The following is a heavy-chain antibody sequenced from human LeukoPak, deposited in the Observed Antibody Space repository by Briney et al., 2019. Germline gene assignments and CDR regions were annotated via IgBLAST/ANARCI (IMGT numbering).Heavy chain of an antibody. CDR3: ASPLYSYSSSWYDAFDT. D-gene: IGHD6-13*01. Sequence: PGGSLRLSCAASGFTVSSNYMSWVRQAPGKGLEWVSVIYSGGSTYYADSVRGRFTISRDNSKNTLYLQMNSLGAEDTAVYYCASPLYSYSSSWYDAFDTWGQGTMVTVSS. J-gene: IGHJ3*02. CDR1: GFTVSSNY. V-gene: IGHV3-53*01. CDR2: IYSGGST.